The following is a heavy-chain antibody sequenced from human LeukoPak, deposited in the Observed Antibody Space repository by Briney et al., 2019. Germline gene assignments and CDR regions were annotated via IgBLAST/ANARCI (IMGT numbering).Heavy chain of an antibody. J-gene: IGHJ4*02. Sequence: GGSLRLSCAASGFTFSTYAMSWVRQAPGKGLEWVSVISGSGSSTYYADSVKGRFTISRDNAKNSLYLQMNSLRAEDTAVYYCAWGYYGSGSYYNSPYYFDYWGQGTLVTVSS. CDR3: AWGYYGSGSYYNSPYYFDY. D-gene: IGHD3-10*01. CDR2: ISGSGSST. V-gene: IGHV3-23*01. CDR1: GFTFSTYA.